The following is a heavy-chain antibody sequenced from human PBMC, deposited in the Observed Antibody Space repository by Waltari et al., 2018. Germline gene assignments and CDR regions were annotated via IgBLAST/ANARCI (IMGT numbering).Heavy chain of an antibody. Sequence: QVQLVQSGAEVKKPGASVKVSCKASGYTFTSYDINWVRQATGQGLEWMGWMNPNSGNNGYEQKVQGRVTMTRNTSISTAYMELSSLRSEATAVYYCASSDDFWSGYYTRWGQGTLVTVSS. CDR2: MNPNSGNN. J-gene: IGHJ4*02. CDR1: GYTFTSYD. V-gene: IGHV1-8*01. D-gene: IGHD3-3*01. CDR3: ASSDDFWSGYYTR.